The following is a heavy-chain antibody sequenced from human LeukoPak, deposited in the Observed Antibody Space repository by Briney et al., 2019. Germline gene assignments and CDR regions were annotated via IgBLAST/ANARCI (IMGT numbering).Heavy chain of an antibody. Sequence: PGGSLRLSCAASGFTFSSYGMHWVRQAPGKGLEWVAVISYDGSNKYYADSVKGRFTISRDNSKNTLYLQMNSLRAEDTAVYYCAKDIGPMVRGVIMGYFDYWGQGTLVTVSS. CDR1: GFTFSSYG. CDR3: AKDIGPMVRGVIMGYFDY. V-gene: IGHV3-30*18. CDR2: ISYDGSNK. D-gene: IGHD3-10*01. J-gene: IGHJ4*02.